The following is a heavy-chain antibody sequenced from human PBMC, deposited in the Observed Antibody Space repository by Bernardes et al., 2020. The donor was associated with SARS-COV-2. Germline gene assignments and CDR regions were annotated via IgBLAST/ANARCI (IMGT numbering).Heavy chain of an antibody. CDR2: IYSGGST. Sequence: GGSLRLSCAASGFTVSSNYMSWVRQAPGKGLEWVSVIYSGGSTYYADSVKGRFTISRDNSKNTLYLQMNSLRAEDTAVYYCARAAAGPSYYYGMDVWGQGTTVTVSS. CDR1: GFTVSSNY. J-gene: IGHJ6*02. CDR3: ARAAAGPSYYYGMDV. D-gene: IGHD6-13*01. V-gene: IGHV3-66*01.